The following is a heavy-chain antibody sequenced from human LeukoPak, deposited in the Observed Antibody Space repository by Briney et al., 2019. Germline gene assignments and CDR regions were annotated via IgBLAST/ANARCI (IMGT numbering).Heavy chain of an antibody. Sequence: GSLRLSCAASGFTFSSYAMNWVRQAPGKGLEWVSKIGGSGDSIYYADSVKGRFTISRDNSKNTLYLQMNSLRVEDTAIYYCARDQGSHRESDYWGQGTLVTVSS. J-gene: IGHJ4*02. V-gene: IGHV3-23*01. CDR1: GFTFSSYA. CDR3: ARDQGSHRESDY. D-gene: IGHD3-16*02. CDR2: IGGSGDSI.